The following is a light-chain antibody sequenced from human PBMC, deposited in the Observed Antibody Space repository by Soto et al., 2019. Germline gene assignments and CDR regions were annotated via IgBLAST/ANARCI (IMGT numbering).Light chain of an antibody. Sequence: QSVMIHPPSASGTPGQRVTISCSGSSSNIGSNAVNWFQQVPGTAPKLLINTYNSRPSGVPDRFSGSKSGTSASLAISGLQSEDEADYYCAGWDDSLNAWVFGGVTKLTVL. V-gene: IGLV1-44*01. J-gene: IGLJ3*02. CDR3: AGWDDSLNAWV. CDR2: TYN. CDR1: SSNIGSNA.